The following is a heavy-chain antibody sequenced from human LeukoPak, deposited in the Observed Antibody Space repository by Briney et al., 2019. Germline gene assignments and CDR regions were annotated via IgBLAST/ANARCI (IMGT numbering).Heavy chain of an antibody. J-gene: IGHJ6*03. Sequence: GASVKVSPKAPGGTFSSYAISCGRQAPGQGLEWMGRIIPIFGTANYAQKFQGSVTIRTDESTCTAYMELSSLRSEDTAVYYCARETGPSSWSYYYYYYMDVWGKGTTVTVSS. D-gene: IGHD6-13*01. CDR3: ARETGPSSWSYYYYYYMDV. CDR1: GGTFSSYA. V-gene: IGHV1-69*05. CDR2: IIPIFGTA.